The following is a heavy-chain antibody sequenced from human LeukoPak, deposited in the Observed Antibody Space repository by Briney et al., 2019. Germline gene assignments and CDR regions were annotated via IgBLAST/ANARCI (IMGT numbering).Heavy chain of an antibody. Sequence: EPGGSLRLSCAASGFTFSSYSMNWVRQAPGKGLEWVSYISSSGATIYYADSVKGRFTISRDNAKNSLYLQMNSLRAEDTAVYYCARVHIQLWYDWGQGTLVTVSS. V-gene: IGHV3-48*04. CDR3: ARVHIQLWYD. CDR2: ISSSGATI. D-gene: IGHD5-18*01. CDR1: GFTFSSYS. J-gene: IGHJ4*02.